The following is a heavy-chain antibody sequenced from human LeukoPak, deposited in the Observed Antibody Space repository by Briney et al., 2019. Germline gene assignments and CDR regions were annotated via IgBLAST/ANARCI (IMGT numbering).Heavy chain of an antibody. J-gene: IGHJ4*02. CDR2: ISSSGSTI. D-gene: IGHD4/OR15-4a*01. CDR3: ARRAGAYSHPYDY. CDR1: GFTFSSYE. V-gene: IGHV3-48*03. Sequence: GGSLRLSCAASGFTFSSYEMNWVRQAPGKGLEWVSYISSSGSTIYYADSVKGRFTISGDNAKNSLYLQTNSLRAEDTAVYYCARRAGAYSHPYDYWGQGTLVTVSS.